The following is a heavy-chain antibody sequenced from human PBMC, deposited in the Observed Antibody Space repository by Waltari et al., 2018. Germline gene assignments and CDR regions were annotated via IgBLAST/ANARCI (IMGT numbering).Heavy chain of an antibody. CDR3: ARSLHIFRAAAGMFDY. J-gene: IGHJ4*02. CDR1: DYSISSGDYY. CDR2: VYYSGST. Sequence: QLQLQESGPGLLKPSGTLSLTCTVSDYSISSGDYYWGWIRQSPGKGPAWIGSVYYSGSTSYNTSLKRRVTISVDTSKKQFSLKLSSVTAADTAVYYCARSLHIFRAAAGMFDYWGQGTLVTVSS. V-gene: IGHV4-39*01. D-gene: IGHD6-13*01.